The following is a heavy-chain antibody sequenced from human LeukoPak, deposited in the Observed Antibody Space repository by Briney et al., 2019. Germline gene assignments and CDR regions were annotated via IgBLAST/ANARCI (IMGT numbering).Heavy chain of an antibody. V-gene: IGHV3-7*01. CDR3: ARDLASSDYHLGAFDI. CDR1: GFTFSSYW. CDR2: IKQDGSEK. D-gene: IGHD3-22*01. J-gene: IGHJ3*02. Sequence: GGSLRLSCAASGFTFSSYWMSWVRQAPGKGLEWVANIKQDGSEKYYVDSVKGRFTISRDNAKNSLYLQMNSLRAEDTAVYYCARDLASSDYHLGAFDIWGQGTMVTVSS.